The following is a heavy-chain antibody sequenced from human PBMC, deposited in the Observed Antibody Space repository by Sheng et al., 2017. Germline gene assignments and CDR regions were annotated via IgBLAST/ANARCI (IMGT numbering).Heavy chain of an antibody. V-gene: IGHV3-23*01. CDR1: GFNFNKCA. Sequence: EVQMLESGGGLVQPGGSLRLSCAASGFNFNKCAMTWVRQAPGMGLEWVSVISHGGDVTHYANSVKGRFTISRDDSKNTFYLQMNSLRVEDTAIYFCASGPLYYYDSNGGYWGQGTQVTVSS. CDR2: ISHGGDVT. CDR3: ASGPLYYYDSNGGY. J-gene: IGHJ4*02. D-gene: IGHD3-22*01.